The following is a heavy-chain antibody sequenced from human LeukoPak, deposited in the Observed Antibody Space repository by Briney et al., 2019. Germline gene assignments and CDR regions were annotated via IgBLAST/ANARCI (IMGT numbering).Heavy chain of an antibody. J-gene: IGHJ4*02. CDR1: GYTFTGYY. D-gene: IGHD6-13*01. Sequence: ASVKVSCKASGYTFTGYYMHWVRQAPGQGLEWMGWINPNSGGTNYAQKFQGRVTMTRDTSISTAYMELSRLRSDDTAVYYCARDVWGIAAAGIAGEYWGQGTLLTVSS. CDR3: ARDVWGIAAAGIAGEY. V-gene: IGHV1-2*02. CDR2: INPNSGGT.